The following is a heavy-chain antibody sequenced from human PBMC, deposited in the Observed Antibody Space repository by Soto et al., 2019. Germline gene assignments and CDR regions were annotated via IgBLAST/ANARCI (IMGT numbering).Heavy chain of an antibody. CDR1: GFTVSGKKY. Sequence: GGSLRLACAAFGFTVSGKKYVAWVRQAPGKGLEWVSALYDLDGTYYADSVKGRFTTSSDSSRTTVYLQMNSLRPDDTAVYSCATWHLQEHAYDIWGQGTMVTVSS. J-gene: IGHJ3*02. D-gene: IGHD1-1*01. CDR3: ATWHLQEHAYDI. V-gene: IGHV3-53*01. CDR2: LYDLDGT.